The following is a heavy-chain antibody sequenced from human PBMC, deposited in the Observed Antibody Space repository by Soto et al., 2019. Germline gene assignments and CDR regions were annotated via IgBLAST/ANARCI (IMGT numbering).Heavy chain of an antibody. CDR1: GLTFSSYA. V-gene: IGHV3-23*01. J-gene: IGHJ6*02. CDR3: AKGKVTAAVWTNGMDV. CDR2: ISGSGDRT. D-gene: IGHD6-13*01. Sequence: EVQLLESGGGLAQPGGSLRLSCAGSGLTFSSYAMSWVRQGPGKGLECVSSISGSGDRTYYADSVKGRFTISRDNSKNTLWLQMKSLRAEDTAIYYCAKGKVTAAVWTNGMDVWGQGTTVTVSS.